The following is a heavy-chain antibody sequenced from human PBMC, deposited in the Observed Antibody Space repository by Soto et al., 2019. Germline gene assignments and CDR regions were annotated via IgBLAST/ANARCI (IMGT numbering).Heavy chain of an antibody. V-gene: IGHV1-18*01. Sequence: QVQLVQSGGEVEKPGASVKVSCKASGYTFTNYGINWVRQAPGLGLEWMGWINVYNGNTNYAQKFQARVTMTTDTSTNSVYMELRSLRSADTAVYYCARGPDPTYFDYWGQGTLVSVSS. CDR2: INVYNGNT. J-gene: IGHJ4*02. CDR1: GYTFTNYG. CDR3: ARGPDPTYFDY.